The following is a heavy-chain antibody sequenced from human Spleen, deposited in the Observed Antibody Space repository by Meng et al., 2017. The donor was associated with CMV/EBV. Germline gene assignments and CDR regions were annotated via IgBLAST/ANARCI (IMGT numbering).Heavy chain of an antibody. Sequence: SETLSLTCTVSGGSIDSGGYYWSWIRQHPGKGLEWMGYIYYSGGTYYNPSLKSRLTISVDTYKNQFSLKLSSVTAADTAVYYCVRATFAAELGGRREDWFDPWGQGTLVTVSS. D-gene: IGHD6-25*01. CDR3: VRATFAAELGGRREDWFDP. CDR1: GGSIDSGGYY. V-gene: IGHV4-31*03. J-gene: IGHJ5*02. CDR2: IYYSGGT.